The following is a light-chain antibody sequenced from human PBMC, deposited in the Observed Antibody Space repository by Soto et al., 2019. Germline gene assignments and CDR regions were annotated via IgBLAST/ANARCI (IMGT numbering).Light chain of an antibody. CDR2: EVN. CDR1: SGDVGNYNL. CDR3: CSYVGSSTSYV. J-gene: IGLJ1*01. V-gene: IGLV2-23*02. Sequence: LTQPASVSGAPGQSITISCTGTSGDVGNYNLVSWYQQHPGKAPKLMIYEVNKWPSGVSNRFSGSKSGNTASLTISGLQAEDEADYYCCSYVGSSTSYVFGTGTKVTVL.